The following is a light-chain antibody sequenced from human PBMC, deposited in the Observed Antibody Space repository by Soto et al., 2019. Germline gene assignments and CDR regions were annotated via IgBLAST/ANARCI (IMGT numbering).Light chain of an antibody. Sequence: QSALTQPRSVSGSPGQAVTISCTGTSSDVGGYNYVSWYQQHPGQAPKLMIYDVSKRPSGVPDRFSGSKSGNTASLTISGLQAEDEADYYCFSYAGSYPHVVFGGGTKVTVL. CDR2: DVS. CDR3: FSYAGSYPHVV. V-gene: IGLV2-11*01. J-gene: IGLJ2*01. CDR1: SSDVGGYNY.